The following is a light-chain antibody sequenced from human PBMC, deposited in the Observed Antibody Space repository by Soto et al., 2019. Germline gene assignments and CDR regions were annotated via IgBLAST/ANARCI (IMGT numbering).Light chain of an antibody. Sequence: EIVLTQSPGTLSLSPGERATLSCRASQSFTSRSLAWYQQKPGLAPRLLISGASNRAAGIPDRFSGGGSGTDFTLTISRLEPEDFAVYYCQQFSSYPLTFGGGTKVDIK. CDR3: QQFSSYPLT. CDR1: QSFTSRS. V-gene: IGKV3-20*01. CDR2: GAS. J-gene: IGKJ4*01.